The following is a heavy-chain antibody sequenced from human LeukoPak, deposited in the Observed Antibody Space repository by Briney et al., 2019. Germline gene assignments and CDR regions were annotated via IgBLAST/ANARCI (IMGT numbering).Heavy chain of an antibody. CDR1: GFTFSSYG. Sequence: GGSLRLTCAASGFTFSSYGMHWVRQAPGKGLEWVAFIRYDGSDKYYADSVKGRFTISRDNSKNTLYLQMNSLRAEDTAVYYCTNLSLVRGVILAVVYWGQGTLVTVSS. V-gene: IGHV3-30*02. CDR3: TNLSLVRGVILAVVY. D-gene: IGHD3-10*01. CDR2: IRYDGSDK. J-gene: IGHJ4*02.